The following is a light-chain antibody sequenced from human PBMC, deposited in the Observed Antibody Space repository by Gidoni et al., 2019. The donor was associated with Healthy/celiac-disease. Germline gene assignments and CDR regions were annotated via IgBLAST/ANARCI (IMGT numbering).Light chain of an antibody. CDR3: QQSYSTPQT. CDR2: AAS. V-gene: IGKV1-39*01. CDR1: QTISSY. Sequence: DIQMTQSPSSLSASVGDRVTITCRASQTISSYLNWYHQKPGKAPKLLIYAASSLQSGVPSRFSGSGSGTDFTLTISSLKPEDVENYYCQQSYSTPQTFGQGTKVEIK. J-gene: IGKJ1*01.